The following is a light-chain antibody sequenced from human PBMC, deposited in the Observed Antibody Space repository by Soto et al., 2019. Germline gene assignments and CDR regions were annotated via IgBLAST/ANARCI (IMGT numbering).Light chain of an antibody. CDR1: SSDVGGYNY. Sequence: QSALTQPASVSGSPGQSITISCTGTSSDVGGYNYVSWYQQHPGKAPKLMIYEVSNRPSGVSNRFSGSKSDNTASLTISGLQAEEEADYYCSSDKSSSTIFGTGTKLTV. CDR3: SSDKSSSTI. J-gene: IGLJ1*01. CDR2: EVS. V-gene: IGLV2-14*01.